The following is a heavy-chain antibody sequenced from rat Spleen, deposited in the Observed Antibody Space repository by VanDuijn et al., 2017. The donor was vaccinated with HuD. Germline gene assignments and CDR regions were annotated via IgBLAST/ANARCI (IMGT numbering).Heavy chain of an antibody. CDR1: GFSLISYA. D-gene: IGHD1-11*01. Sequence: QVQLKESGPGLVQSSQTLSLTCTVSGFSLISYAVNWVRQPPGKGLEWIAAISSGGNTYYNSALKSRLSISRDTSKSQAFLKMNSLQTEETAIYYCTRAWGGYSRDYFDYWGQGVMVTVSS. CDR2: ISSGGNT. V-gene: IGHV2-6*01. J-gene: IGHJ2*01. CDR3: TRAWGGYSRDYFDY.